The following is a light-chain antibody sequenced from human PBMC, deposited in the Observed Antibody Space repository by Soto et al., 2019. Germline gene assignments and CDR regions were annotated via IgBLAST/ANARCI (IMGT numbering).Light chain of an antibody. CDR2: GAS. J-gene: IGKJ4*01. V-gene: IGKV3-20*01. Sequence: ESVLTQYPGTLSLSPGERATLSCRASQSVSGSYLAWYQQKPGQAPRLLIYGASSRATGIPDRFSGSGSGTDFTLTISRLEPEDFAVYHCPQYGYSPHTSGGGTKADIK. CDR3: PQYGYSPHT. CDR1: QSVSGSY.